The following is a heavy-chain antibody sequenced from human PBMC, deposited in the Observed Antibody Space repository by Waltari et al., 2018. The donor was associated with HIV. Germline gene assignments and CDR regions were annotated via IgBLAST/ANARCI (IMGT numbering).Heavy chain of an antibody. D-gene: IGHD2-2*02. Sequence: QVQLQESGPGLVKPSETLSLTCTVSGGSISSYYWSWIRQPPGKGLEWIGYIYYSGSTTYNPSRKRRVTISVDTSKNQFSLKLSSVTAADTAVYYCARYCSSTSCYTGGDYYYGMDVWGQGTTVTVSS. CDR2: IYYSGST. J-gene: IGHJ6*02. CDR3: ARYCSSTSCYTGGDYYYGMDV. V-gene: IGHV4-59*01. CDR1: GGSISSYY.